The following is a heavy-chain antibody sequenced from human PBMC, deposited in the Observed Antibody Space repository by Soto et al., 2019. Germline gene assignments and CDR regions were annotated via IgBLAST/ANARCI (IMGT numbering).Heavy chain of an antibody. Sequence: VGSLRLSCAASGFTFDSSWMHWVRHAAGKGLVWVSRINGDGTSTSYADSVKGRFTISRDNAKNTLYLQMDSLRVEDTAVYYCTRWDYNAANAFHIWGQGTMVTVSS. CDR1: GFTFDSSW. CDR2: INGDGTST. CDR3: TRWDYNAANAFHI. D-gene: IGHD1-1*01. V-gene: IGHV3-74*01. J-gene: IGHJ3*02.